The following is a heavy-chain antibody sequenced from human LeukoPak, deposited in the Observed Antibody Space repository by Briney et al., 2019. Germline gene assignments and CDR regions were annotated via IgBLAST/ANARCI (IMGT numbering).Heavy chain of an antibody. CDR2: FDPEDGET. CDR1: GYTLTELS. V-gene: IGHV1-24*01. J-gene: IGHJ4*02. Sequence: ASVKASCKVSGYTLTELSMHWMRQAPGKGLEWMGGFDPEDGETIYAQKFQGRVTMTEDTSTDTAYMELSSLRSDDTAVYYCAILLEDYAFSTGSAKDYWGQGTLVTVSS. CDR3: AILLEDYAFSTGSAKDY. D-gene: IGHD3-3*01.